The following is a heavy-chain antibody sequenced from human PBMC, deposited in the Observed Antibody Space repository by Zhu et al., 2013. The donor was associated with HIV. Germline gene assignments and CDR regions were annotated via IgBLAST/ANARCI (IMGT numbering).Heavy chain of an antibody. D-gene: IGHD3-22*01. CDR2: INPNTGGT. Sequence: QVQLVQSGAEVKKPGASVKVSCKASGYTFTSYYMHWVRQAPGQGLEWMGWINPNTGGTKYAQTFQGRVTMTRDTSISTTYMEVSRLRSDDTAVYYCGRDRGDSSGYYSPNYFGMDVWGQGTTVTVSS. V-gene: IGHV1-2*02. CDR1: GYTFTSYY. J-gene: IGHJ6*02. CDR3: GRDRGDSSGYYSPNYFGMDV.